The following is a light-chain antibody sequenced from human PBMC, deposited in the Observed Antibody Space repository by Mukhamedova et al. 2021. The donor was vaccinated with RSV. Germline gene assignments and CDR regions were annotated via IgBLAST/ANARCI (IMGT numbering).Light chain of an antibody. CDR1: QSVSSY. V-gene: IGKV3-11*01. Sequence: GERATLSCRASQSVSSYLAWYQQKPGQAPRLLIYDASNRATGTPARFSGSGSGTDFTLTISSLEPEDFAVHYCQQRSDWPPLTF. CDR3: QQRSDWPPLT. J-gene: IGKJ4*01. CDR2: DAS.